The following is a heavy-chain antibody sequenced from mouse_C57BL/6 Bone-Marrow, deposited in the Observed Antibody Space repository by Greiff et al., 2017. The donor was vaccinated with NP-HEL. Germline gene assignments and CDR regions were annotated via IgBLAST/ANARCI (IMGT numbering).Heavy chain of an antibody. CDR1: GYTFTDYY. J-gene: IGHJ3*01. CDR2: INPNNGGT. CDR3: ARDITTVVAGAY. Sequence: EVQLQQSGPELVKPGASVKISCKASGYTFTDYYMNWVKQSHGKSLEWIGDINPNNGGTSYNQKFKGKATLTVDKSSSTAYMELRSLTSEDSAVYYCARDITTVVAGAYWGQGTLVTVSA. D-gene: IGHD1-1*01. V-gene: IGHV1-26*01.